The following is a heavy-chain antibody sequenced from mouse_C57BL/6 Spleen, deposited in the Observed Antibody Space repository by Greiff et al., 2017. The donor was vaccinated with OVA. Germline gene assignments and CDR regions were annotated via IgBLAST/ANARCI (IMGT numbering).Heavy chain of an antibody. CDR1: GYAFTNYL. CDR3: AITLYYDYDDVPFAY. V-gene: IGHV1-54*01. Sequence: QVQLQQSGAELVRPGTSVKVSCKASGYAFTNYLIEWVKQRPGQGLEWIGVINPGSGGTNYNEKFKGKATLTADKSSSTAYMQLSSLTSEDSAVYFCAITLYYDYDDVPFAYWGQGTLVTVSA. CDR2: INPGSGGT. D-gene: IGHD2-4*01. J-gene: IGHJ3*01.